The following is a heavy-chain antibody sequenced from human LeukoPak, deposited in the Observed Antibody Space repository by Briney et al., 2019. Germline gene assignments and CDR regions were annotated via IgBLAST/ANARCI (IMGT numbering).Heavy chain of an antibody. D-gene: IGHD3-22*01. Sequence: SSETLSLTCTVSGGSISSGDYYWSWIRQPPGKGLEWIGYIYYSGSTYYNPSLKSRVTISVDTSKNQFSLKLSSVTAADTAVYYCARANYYYDRIRFDPWGQGTLVTVSS. CDR1: GGSISSGDYY. CDR2: IYYSGST. CDR3: ARANYYYDRIRFDP. V-gene: IGHV4-30-4*01. J-gene: IGHJ5*02.